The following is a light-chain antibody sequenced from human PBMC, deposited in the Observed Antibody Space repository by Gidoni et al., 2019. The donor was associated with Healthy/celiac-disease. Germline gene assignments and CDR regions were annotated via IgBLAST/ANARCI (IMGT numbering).Light chain of an antibody. CDR2: AAS. CDR1: QSISSY. CDR3: QQSYSTPLT. V-gene: IGKV1-39*01. Sequence: DIQMTQSPSSLSASVGDRVTITCRASQSISSYLHWYQQKPGKAPKLLIYAASSLQSGVPSRFSGSWSWTDFTLTISSLQPEDFATYYCQQSYSTPLTFGGGTKVEIK. J-gene: IGKJ4*01.